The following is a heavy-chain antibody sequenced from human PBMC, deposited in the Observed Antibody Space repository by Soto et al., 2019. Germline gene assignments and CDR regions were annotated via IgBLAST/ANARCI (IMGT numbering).Heavy chain of an antibody. D-gene: IGHD6-13*01. CDR3: ARRRGSSSRTTPSWFDP. V-gene: IGHV1-8*01. Sequence: ASVKVSCKASGYTFTSYDINCVRQATGQGLEWMGWMNPNSGNTGYAQKFQGRVTMTRNTSISTAYMELSSLRSEDTAVYYCARRRGSSSRTTPSWFDPWGQGTLVTVSS. CDR2: MNPNSGNT. CDR1: GYTFTSYD. J-gene: IGHJ5*02.